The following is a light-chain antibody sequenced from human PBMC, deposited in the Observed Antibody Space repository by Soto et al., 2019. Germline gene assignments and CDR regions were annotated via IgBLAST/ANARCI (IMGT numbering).Light chain of an antibody. V-gene: IGKV1-27*01. J-gene: IGKJ4*01. Sequence: DIQMTQSPSSLSASVGDRVTITCRASQGINNYLAWYQQKPGKVPELLIYAASTLQSGVPSWCSGSGAATDFILIISRLHPEDVATYYCQKYNSAPLTFGGGTKVEIK. CDR2: AAS. CDR1: QGINNY. CDR3: QKYNSAPLT.